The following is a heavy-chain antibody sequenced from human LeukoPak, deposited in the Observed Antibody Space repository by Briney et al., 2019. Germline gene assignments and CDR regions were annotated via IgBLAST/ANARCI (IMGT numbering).Heavy chain of an antibody. CDR2: IWYDGSNK. V-gene: IGHV3-33*01. Sequence: GGSLRLSCAASGFTFSSYGMHWVRQAPGKGLEWVAVIWYDGSNKYYADSVKGRFTISRDNSKNTLYLQMNSLRAEDTAVYYCARDALTIFGVVFDYWGQGILVTVSS. D-gene: IGHD3-3*01. J-gene: IGHJ4*02. CDR1: GFTFSSYG. CDR3: ARDALTIFGVVFDY.